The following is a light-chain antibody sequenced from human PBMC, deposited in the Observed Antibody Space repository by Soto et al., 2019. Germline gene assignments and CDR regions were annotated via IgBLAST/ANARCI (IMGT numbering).Light chain of an antibody. CDR2: DAS. V-gene: IGKV1-5*01. CDR3: QQYHTYPWT. Sequence: DIQMTQSPSTLSASVGDRVTINCRASQSISSYLAWYQQKPGKAPKVLIFDASSLESGVPSRFSGSGSGTEFTLSISGLQPDDFATYYCQQYHTYPWTFGQGTKVDIK. J-gene: IGKJ1*01. CDR1: QSISSY.